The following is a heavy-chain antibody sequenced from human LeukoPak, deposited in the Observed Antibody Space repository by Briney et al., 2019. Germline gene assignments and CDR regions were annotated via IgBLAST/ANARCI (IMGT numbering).Heavy chain of an antibody. Sequence: PGRSLRLSCVASGFTFAMHWVRQAPGRGLEWVSGLSWHSGSIGYADSVKGRFIISRDNAKNSLYLEMNSLRPEDSAVYYCAKETKVGENLYYFDYWGRGTLVTVSS. V-gene: IGHV3-9*01. J-gene: IGHJ4*02. CDR1: GFTFA. CDR3: AKETKVGENLYYFDY. D-gene: IGHD1-26*01. CDR2: LSWHSGSI.